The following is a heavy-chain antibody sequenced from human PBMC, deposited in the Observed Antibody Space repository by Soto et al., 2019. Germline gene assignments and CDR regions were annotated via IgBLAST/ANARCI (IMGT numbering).Heavy chain of an antibody. CDR3: AKDSKSLTRITIFGVDFMDV. J-gene: IGHJ6*03. CDR1: GFTFSSYA. D-gene: IGHD3-3*01. CDR2: ISDGGGTT. Sequence: GGSLRLSCAASGFTFSSYAMTWVRQAPGKGLEWVSTISDGGGTTYYVDSVKGRFTISRVNSKNTLSLQMNTLRAEDTAVYYCAKDSKSLTRITIFGVDFMDVWGKGTTVTVSS. V-gene: IGHV3-23*01.